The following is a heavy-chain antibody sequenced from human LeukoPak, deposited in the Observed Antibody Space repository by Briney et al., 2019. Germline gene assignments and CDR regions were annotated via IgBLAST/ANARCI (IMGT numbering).Heavy chain of an antibody. CDR3: ARATWDPNYYYYMDV. D-gene: IGHD1-26*01. V-gene: IGHV3-21*01. J-gene: IGHJ6*03. CDR1: GFTFSSYT. Sequence: SGGSLRLSCAASGFTFSSYTMKWVRQAPGKGLEWVSSISSSSSYIYYADSVKGRFTISRDNAKNSLYLQMNSLRAEDTAVYFCARATWDPNYYYYMDVWGKGTTVTISS. CDR2: ISSSSSYI.